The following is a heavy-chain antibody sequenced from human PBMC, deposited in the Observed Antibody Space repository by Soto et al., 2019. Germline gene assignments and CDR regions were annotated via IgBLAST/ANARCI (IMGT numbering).Heavy chain of an antibody. CDR2: INTGLNYQ. Sequence: GGSLRLSCAASGFTFSSYGMNWVRQAPGKGLQWVSSINTGLNYQYYADSVKGRFTISRDNAKSSLYLQMNSLRAEDTAVYYCARGTYFDYWGQGTLVTVSS. V-gene: IGHV3-21*01. CDR1: GFTFSSYG. J-gene: IGHJ4*02. CDR3: ARGTYFDY.